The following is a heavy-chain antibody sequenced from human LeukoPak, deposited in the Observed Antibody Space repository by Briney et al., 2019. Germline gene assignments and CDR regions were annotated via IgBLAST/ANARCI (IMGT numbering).Heavy chain of an antibody. CDR3: ARLRMVRGVITHFDY. J-gene: IGHJ4*02. V-gene: IGHV4-59*01. D-gene: IGHD3-10*01. Sequence: SETLSLTCAVYGGSFSGYYWNWIRQPPGKGLEWIGYIYYSGSTNYNPSLKSRVTISVDTSKNQFSLKLSSVTAADTAVYYCARLRMVRGVITHFDYWGQGTLVTVSS. CDR1: GGSFSGYY. CDR2: IYYSGST.